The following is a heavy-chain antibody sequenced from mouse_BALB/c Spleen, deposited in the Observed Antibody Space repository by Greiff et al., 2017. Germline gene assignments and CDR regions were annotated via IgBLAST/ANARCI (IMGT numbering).Heavy chain of an antibody. V-gene: IGHV5-4*02. CDR1: GFTFSDYY. D-gene: IGHD2-4*01. Sequence: EVKLVESGGGLVKPGGSLKLSCAASGFTFSDYYMYWVRQTPEKRLEWVATISDGGSYTYYPDSVKGRFTISRDNAKNNLYLQMSSLKSEDTAMYYCARGEGSTMITWFAYWGLGTLVTVSA. CDR2: ISDGGSYT. J-gene: IGHJ3*01. CDR3: ARGEGSTMITWFAY.